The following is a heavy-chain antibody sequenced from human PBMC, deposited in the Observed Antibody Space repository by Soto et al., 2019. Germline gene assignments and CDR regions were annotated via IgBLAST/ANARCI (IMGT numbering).Heavy chain of an antibody. CDR1: GFIVSSYY. V-gene: IGHV3-53*01. CDR2: IYSGGST. D-gene: IGHD6-19*01. CDR3: AKSGGNGWFADAFDV. J-gene: IGHJ3*01. Sequence: GGSLRLSCAGSGFIVSSYYMSWVRQAPGKGLEWISVIYSGGSTYYADSVKGRFTIPRDNSENTLYLQLNSLRAEDTAVYYCAKSGGNGWFADAFDVWGQGTMVTVS.